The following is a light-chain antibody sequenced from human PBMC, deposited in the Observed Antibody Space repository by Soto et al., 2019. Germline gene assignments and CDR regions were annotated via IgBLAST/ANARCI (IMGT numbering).Light chain of an antibody. CDR1: QNVNNNY. CDR3: QQYGSSPWT. Sequence: NVLTQSPGTLSLSPVERATVYYSPSQNVNNNYLVWYQQRPGQAPGLLIHGASSRAAGVPDRFTGSGSGTDFTLTINRLEPEDFAVYYCQQYGSSPWTFGQGTKVDI. CDR2: GAS. J-gene: IGKJ1*01. V-gene: IGKV3-20*01.